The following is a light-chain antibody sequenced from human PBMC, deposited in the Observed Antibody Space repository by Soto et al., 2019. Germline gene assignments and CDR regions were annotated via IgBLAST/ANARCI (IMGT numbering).Light chain of an antibody. CDR2: GAS. CDR3: QQYIARPYT. J-gene: IGKJ2*01. Sequence: EIVMTQSPATLSVSPGARATLSCRASQIIDTALAWYQQKPGQAPRLLIYGASSRVTGIPARFSGSGSGTEFTLAISSLQSEDFAVYYCQQYIARPYTFCQGTQRES. CDR1: QIIDTA. V-gene: IGKV3-15*01.